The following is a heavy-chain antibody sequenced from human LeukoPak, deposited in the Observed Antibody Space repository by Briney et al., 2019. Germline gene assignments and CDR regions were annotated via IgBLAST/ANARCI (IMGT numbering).Heavy chain of an antibody. CDR3: TRGDYYDSSGDYRFDY. CDR2: ISAYNGNT. V-gene: IGHV1-18*01. Sequence: ASVKVSCKASGYTFTSYGISWVRQAPGQGLEWMGWISAYNGNTNYAQKLQGRVTMTTDTSTSTAYMELRSLRSDDTAVYYCTRGDYYDSSGDYRFDYWGQGTLVTVSS. CDR1: GYTFTSYG. J-gene: IGHJ4*02. D-gene: IGHD3-22*01.